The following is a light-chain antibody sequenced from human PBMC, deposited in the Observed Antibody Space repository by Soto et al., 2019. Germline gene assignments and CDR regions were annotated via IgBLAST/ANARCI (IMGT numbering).Light chain of an antibody. CDR2: LGS. V-gene: IGKV2-28*01. J-gene: IGKJ1*01. CDR3: MQALQSPRT. CDR1: QSLLHSNGYNF. Sequence: DIVMTQSPLSLPVTPGEAASISCRSSQSLLHSNGYNFLDWYLQKPGQSPQILINLGSNRSSGVPCRFRRSGSGTEFTLKINRVEAEDVGVYFCMQALQSPRTFGQGTKVEIK.